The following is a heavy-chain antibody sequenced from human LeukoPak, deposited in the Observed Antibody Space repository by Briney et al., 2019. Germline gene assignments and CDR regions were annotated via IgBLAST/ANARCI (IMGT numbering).Heavy chain of an antibody. CDR3: ARQRGYSGYVPDY. CDR2: IYYSGST. J-gene: IGHJ4*02. Sequence: SETLSLTCTVSGGSISSSGYYWGWIRQPPGKGLEWIGSIYYSGSTYYNPSLKSRVTISVDTSKNQFSLKLSSVTAADTAVYYCARQRGYSGYVPDYWGQGTLVTVSS. CDR1: GGSISSSGYY. D-gene: IGHD5-12*01. V-gene: IGHV4-39*01.